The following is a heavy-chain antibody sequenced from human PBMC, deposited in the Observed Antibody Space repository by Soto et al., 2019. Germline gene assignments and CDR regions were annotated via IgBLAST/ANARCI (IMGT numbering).Heavy chain of an antibody. J-gene: IGHJ6*02. CDR2: IYPGDSDT. CDR3: ASSPRGYCSSTSCRELGNYYGMDV. Sequence: GESLKSSGKGSGYTLTSYWIAWVRQMPGKGLEWMGIIYPGDSDTKYSPSFQGQVTISADKSISTAYLQWSSLKASDTAMYYCASSPRGYCSSTSCRELGNYYGMDVWGQGTTVTVSS. CDR1: GYTLTSYW. V-gene: IGHV5-51*01. D-gene: IGHD2-2*01.